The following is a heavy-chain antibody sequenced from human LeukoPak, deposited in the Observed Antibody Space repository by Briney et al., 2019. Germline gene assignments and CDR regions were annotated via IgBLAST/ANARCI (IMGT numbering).Heavy chain of an antibody. CDR2: INHSGST. J-gene: IGHJ4*02. CDR1: GFTFSSYA. D-gene: IGHD5-18*01. Sequence: GSLRLSCAASGFTFSSYAMSWVRQPPGKGLEWVGEINHSGSTNYNPSLKSRVTISVDTSKDQFSLKLSSVTAADTAVYYCARGRYSYGYLVWRYFDYWGQGTLVTVSS. V-gene: IGHV4-34*01. CDR3: ARGRYSYGYLVWRYFDY.